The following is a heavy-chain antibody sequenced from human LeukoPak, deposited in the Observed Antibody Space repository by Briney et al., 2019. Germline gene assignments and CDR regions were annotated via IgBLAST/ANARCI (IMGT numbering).Heavy chain of an antibody. J-gene: IGHJ6*04. CDR1: GFTFSDYY. V-gene: IGHV3-11*06. CDR3: ARESRPSVTMVRGPDYGMDV. D-gene: IGHD3-10*01. Sequence: GGSLRLSCAASGFTFSDYYMSWIRQAPGKGLEWVSYISSSSSYTNYADSVKSRFTISRDNAKNSLYLQMNSLRAEDTAVYYCARESRPSVTMVRGPDYGMDVWGKGTTVTVSS. CDR2: ISSSSSYT.